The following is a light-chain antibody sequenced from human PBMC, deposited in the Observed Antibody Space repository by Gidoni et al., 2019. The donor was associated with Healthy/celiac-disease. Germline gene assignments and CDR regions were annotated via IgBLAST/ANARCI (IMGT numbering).Light chain of an antibody. Sequence: EIVLTQSPATLSLSPGVTATHSCRASQSVSSYLAWYQQKPGQAPRLLIYDASNRATGIPARFSGSGSGTDYTLTISSLEPEDYAVYYCQQRSNWTPYTFXQXTKLEIK. J-gene: IGKJ2*01. CDR2: DAS. V-gene: IGKV3-11*01. CDR3: QQRSNWTPYT. CDR1: QSVSSY.